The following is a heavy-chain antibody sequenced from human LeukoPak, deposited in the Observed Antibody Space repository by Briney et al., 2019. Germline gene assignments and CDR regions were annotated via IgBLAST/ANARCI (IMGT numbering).Heavy chain of an antibody. Sequence: GSLRLSCAASGFTFSSYGMHWVRQAPGKGLEWIGEINHSGSTNYNPSLKSRVTISVDTSKNQFSLKLSSVTAADTAVYYCARGRSRYSYGSATTKNWFDPWGQGTLVTVSS. CDR2: INHSGST. D-gene: IGHD5-18*01. J-gene: IGHJ5*02. CDR1: GFTFSSYG. V-gene: IGHV4-34*01. CDR3: ARGRSRYSYGSATTKNWFDP.